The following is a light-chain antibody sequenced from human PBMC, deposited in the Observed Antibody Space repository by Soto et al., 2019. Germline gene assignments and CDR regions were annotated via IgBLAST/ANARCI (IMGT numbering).Light chain of an antibody. J-gene: IGKJ3*01. Sequence: DIQMTQSPSTLSASVGDRDTITCRASQSISSWLAWYQQKPGKAPKLLIYKASSLESGVPSRFSGSGSGTEFTLTISSLQPDDFATYYCQQYNSYVTFGPGTKVDIK. CDR2: KAS. CDR1: QSISSW. V-gene: IGKV1-5*03. CDR3: QQYNSYVT.